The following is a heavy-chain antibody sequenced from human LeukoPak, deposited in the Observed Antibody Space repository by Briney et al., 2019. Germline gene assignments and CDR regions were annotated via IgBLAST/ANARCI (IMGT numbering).Heavy chain of an antibody. V-gene: IGHV3-23*01. CDR3: AKAPVTTCRGAYCYPFDY. J-gene: IGHJ4*02. D-gene: IGHD2-21*01. CDR2: MSSSDDGR. CDR1: GFTFSDYA. Sequence: GGSLRLSCAASGFTFSDYAMTWVRQAPGKGLEWVSAMSSSDDGRYYAASVRGRFTISRDTSRSTLYLQMNSLRAEDAAVYYCAKAPVTTCRGAYCYPFDYWGQGTLVTVSS.